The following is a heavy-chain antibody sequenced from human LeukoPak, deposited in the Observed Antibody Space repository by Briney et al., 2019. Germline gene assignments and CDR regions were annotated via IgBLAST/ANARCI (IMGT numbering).Heavy chain of an antibody. J-gene: IGHJ6*02. Sequence: PGGSLRLSCAASGFTFSSYAMHWVRQAPGKGLEWVAVISYDGSNKYYADSVKGRFTISRDNSKNTLYLQMNSLRAEDTAVYYCARVRPVDSGSYIPTYYYYYYGMDVWGQGTTVTVSS. D-gene: IGHD3-22*01. CDR1: GFTFSSYA. CDR2: ISYDGSNK. V-gene: IGHV3-30*04. CDR3: ARVRPVDSGSYIPTYYYYYYGMDV.